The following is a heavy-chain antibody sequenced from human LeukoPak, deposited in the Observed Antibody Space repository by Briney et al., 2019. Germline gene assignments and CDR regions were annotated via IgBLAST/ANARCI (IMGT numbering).Heavy chain of an antibody. CDR1: GYTLTELS. V-gene: IGHV1-24*01. CDR2: FDPEDGET. J-gene: IGHJ5*02. Sequence: ASVKVSCKVPGYTLTELSMHWVRQAPGKGLEWVGGFDPEDGETIYAQKFQGRVTMTEDTSTDTAYMELSSLRSEDTAVYYCATLGGPRGNWFDPWGQGTLVTVSS. CDR3: ATLGGPRGNWFDP.